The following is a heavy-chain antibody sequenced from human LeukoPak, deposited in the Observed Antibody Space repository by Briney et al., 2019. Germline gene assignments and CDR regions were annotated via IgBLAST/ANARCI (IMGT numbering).Heavy chain of an antibody. Sequence: RGSLRLSCAASGFTFSDYYMSWIRQAPGKGLEWVSAISVSGGSTYYADSVKGRFTISRDNSKNTLYLQMNSLRAEDTAVYYCAKDVRSPLPPGIDYWGQGTLVTVSS. V-gene: IGHV3-23*01. J-gene: IGHJ4*02. CDR1: GFTFSDYY. CDR2: ISVSGGST. D-gene: IGHD3-16*02. CDR3: AKDVRSPLPPGIDY.